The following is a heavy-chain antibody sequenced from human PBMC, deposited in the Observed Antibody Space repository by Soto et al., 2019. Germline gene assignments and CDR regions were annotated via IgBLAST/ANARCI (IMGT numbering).Heavy chain of an antibody. CDR3: AKDSAPGLVTNGYYYYYGMDV. CDR2: ISYDGSNK. J-gene: IGHJ6*02. D-gene: IGHD3-9*01. Sequence: QVQLMESGGGVVQPGRSLRLSCAASGFTFSSYGMHWVRQAPGKGLEWVAVISYDGSNKYYADSVKGRFTISRDNSKNTLYLQMNSLRAEDTAVYYCAKDSAPGLVTNGYYYYYGMDVWGQGTTVTVSS. V-gene: IGHV3-30*18. CDR1: GFTFSSYG.